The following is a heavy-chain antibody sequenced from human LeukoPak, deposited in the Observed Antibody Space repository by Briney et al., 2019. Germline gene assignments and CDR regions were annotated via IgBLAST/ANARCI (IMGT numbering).Heavy chain of an antibody. Sequence: SVKVSCKASGGTFISYAISWVRQAPGQGLEWMGGIIPIFGTANYAQKFQGRVTMTRDTSISTAYMELSRLRSDDTAVYYCARDFTTYCTNGVCSDRNWFDPWGQGTLVTVSS. CDR2: IIPIFGTA. V-gene: IGHV1-69*05. J-gene: IGHJ5*02. CDR3: ARDFTTYCTNGVCSDRNWFDP. CDR1: GGTFISYA. D-gene: IGHD2-8*01.